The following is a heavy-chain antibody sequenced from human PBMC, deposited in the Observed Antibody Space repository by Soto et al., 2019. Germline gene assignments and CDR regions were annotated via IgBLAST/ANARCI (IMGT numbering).Heavy chain of an antibody. D-gene: IGHD5-12*01. CDR1: GGTFSSYA. CDR2: IIPIFGTA. CDR3: ARGAGGYGANRFDP. J-gene: IGHJ5*02. V-gene: IGHV1-69*01. Sequence: QVRLVQSGAAVKKPGSSVKVSCKASGGTFSSYAISWVRQAPGQGLEWMGGIIPIFGTANYAQKVQGRVTITADESTSTVYMELSSLRSEDTAVYYCARGAGGYGANRFDPWGQGTLVTVSS.